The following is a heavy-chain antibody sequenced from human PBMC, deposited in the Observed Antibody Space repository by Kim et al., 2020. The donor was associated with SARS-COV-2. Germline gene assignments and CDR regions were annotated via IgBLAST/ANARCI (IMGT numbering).Heavy chain of an antibody. CDR2: IYYSGST. D-gene: IGHD3-9*01. CDR1: GGSISSYY. J-gene: IGHJ4*02. Sequence: SETLSLTCTVSGGSISSYYWSWIRQPPGKGLEWIGYIYYSGSTNYNPSLKSRVTISVDTSKNQFSLKLSSVTAADTAVYYCARGKYYDILTGYLYYFDYWGQGTLVTVSS. V-gene: IGHV4-59*01. CDR3: ARGKYYDILTGYLYYFDY.